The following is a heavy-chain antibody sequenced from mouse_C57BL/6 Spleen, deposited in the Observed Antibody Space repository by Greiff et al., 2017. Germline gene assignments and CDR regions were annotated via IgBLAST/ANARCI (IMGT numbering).Heavy chain of an antibody. J-gene: IGHJ3*01. CDR3: ARPLYDGYYGFAY. Sequence: EVQLQQSGPVLVKPGASVKMSCKASGYTFTDYYMNWVKQSHGKSLEWIGVINPYNGGTSYNQKFKGKATLTVDKSSSTAYMALNSLTSEDSAVYYCARPLYDGYYGFAYWGQGTLVTVSA. CDR2: INPYNGGT. D-gene: IGHD2-3*01. CDR1: GYTFTDYY. V-gene: IGHV1-19*01.